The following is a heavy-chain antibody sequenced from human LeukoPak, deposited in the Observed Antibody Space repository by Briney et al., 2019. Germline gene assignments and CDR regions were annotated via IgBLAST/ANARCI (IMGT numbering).Heavy chain of an antibody. Sequence: GGSLRLSCTASGFXFSTFRVNWVRQPPGKGLEWVSSISSSHIYYADSVRGRFTISRDDAKNSLYLQMNSLRAEDTAVYYCAREPYDSGGGWGQGTLVTVSS. CDR3: AREPYDSGGG. CDR2: ISSSHI. J-gene: IGHJ4*02. D-gene: IGHD3-22*01. CDR1: GFXFSTFR. V-gene: IGHV3-21*06.